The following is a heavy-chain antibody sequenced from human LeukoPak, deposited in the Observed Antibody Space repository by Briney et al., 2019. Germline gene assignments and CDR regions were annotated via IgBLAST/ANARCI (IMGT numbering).Heavy chain of an antibody. CDR2: VFFTGST. CDR3: AKDIRSGWYSRFGP. J-gene: IGHJ5*02. V-gene: IGHV4-39*07. Sequence: SETLSVSCTVSGASITSNTLCWGWISQHPGETMQWIGIVFFTGSTYYTASIKSRVTISVDTSKNQLSLNLSSMTAADTAVYYCAKDIRSGWYSRFGPWGQGTLVTVSS. D-gene: IGHD6-19*01. CDR1: GASITSNTLC.